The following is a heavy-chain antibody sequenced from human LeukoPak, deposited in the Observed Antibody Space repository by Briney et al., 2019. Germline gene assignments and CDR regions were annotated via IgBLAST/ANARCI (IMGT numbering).Heavy chain of an antibody. CDR1: GFTFSSYA. J-gene: IGHJ4*02. CDR3: AKEGYYYGSGSYYSPLDY. Sequence: GGSLRLSCAASGFTFSSYAMSWVPQAPGKGLEWVSAISGSGGSTYYADSVKGRFTISRDNSKNTLYLQMNSLRAEDTAVYYCAKEGYYYGSGSYYSPLDYWGQGTLVTVSS. V-gene: IGHV3-23*01. CDR2: ISGSGGST. D-gene: IGHD3-10*01.